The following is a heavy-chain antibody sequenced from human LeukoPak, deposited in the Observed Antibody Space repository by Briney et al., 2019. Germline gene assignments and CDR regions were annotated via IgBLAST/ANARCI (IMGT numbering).Heavy chain of an antibody. J-gene: IGHJ4*02. Sequence: AGGSLRLSCAASGFTFSVFWMHWVRQAPGTGPVWVSRISPDGSTTSYADSVKGRFTISRDNAKNTLYMQISSLRAEDTAVYYCARDMWGTFDYWGQGTPVTVSS. CDR3: ARDMWGTFDY. CDR2: ISPDGSTT. CDR1: GFTFSVFW. D-gene: IGHD7-27*01. V-gene: IGHV3-74*01.